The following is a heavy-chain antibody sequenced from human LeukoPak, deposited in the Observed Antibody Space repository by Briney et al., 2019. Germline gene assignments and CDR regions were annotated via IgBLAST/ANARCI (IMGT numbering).Heavy chain of an antibody. V-gene: IGHV3-30*18. CDR3: AKDLGSWNYFDY. CDR2: ISYDGSNK. J-gene: IGHJ4*02. Sequence: GGSLRLSCAASRFTFSTYWMHWVRQAPGKGLEWVAVISYDGSNKYYADSVKGRFTISRDNSKNTLYLQMNSLRAEDTAVYYCAKDLGSWNYFDYWGQGTLVTVSS. D-gene: IGHD6-13*01. CDR1: RFTFSTYW.